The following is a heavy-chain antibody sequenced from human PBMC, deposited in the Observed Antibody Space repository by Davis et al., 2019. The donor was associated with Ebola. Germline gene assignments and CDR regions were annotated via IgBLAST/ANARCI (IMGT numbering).Heavy chain of an antibody. V-gene: IGHV3-23*01. D-gene: IGHD3-3*01. CDR2: ISDSGDST. J-gene: IGHJ4*02. CDR3: AKALYFGLVVHYFDS. CDR1: GFTFSSYA. Sequence: GESLKISCTASGFTFSSYAMSWVRQAPGKGLEWVSGISDSGDSTEYIDSVKGRFTISTDNSKNTMHLQMNRLRDEDTAVYYCAKALYFGLVVHYFDSWGQGTLVTVSS.